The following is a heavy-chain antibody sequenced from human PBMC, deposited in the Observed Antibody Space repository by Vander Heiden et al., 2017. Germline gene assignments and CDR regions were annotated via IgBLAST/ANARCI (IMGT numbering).Heavy chain of an antibody. CDR1: GFTFSRYA. Sequence: EVRLLESGGGLVQPGGSLRLSCAAAGFTFSRYAMSWVRQAPGKGLELFSAISGSGGSTYYADSVKGRFTISRDNSKNTLYLQINSLRAEDTAVYYCAKDPSVVITTLYGMDVWCQGTTVTVSS. D-gene: IGHD3-22*01. CDR2: ISGSGGST. J-gene: IGHJ6*02. V-gene: IGHV3-23*01. CDR3: AKDPSVVITTLYGMDV.